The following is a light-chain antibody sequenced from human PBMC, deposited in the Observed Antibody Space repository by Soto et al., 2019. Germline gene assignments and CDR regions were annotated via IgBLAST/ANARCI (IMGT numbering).Light chain of an antibody. J-gene: IGKJ1*01. CDR2: AAS. CDR1: QSVGSN. CDR3: QQYNNWLGT. V-gene: IGKV3-15*01. Sequence: EILMPQSPATLSVSPGERTTLACRASQSVGSNLAWYQQKPGQAPRLLIYAASTRASGVPARFSGSGSGTEFSLTISSLQAEDFAVYYCQQYNNWLGTCSHGTVVEIK.